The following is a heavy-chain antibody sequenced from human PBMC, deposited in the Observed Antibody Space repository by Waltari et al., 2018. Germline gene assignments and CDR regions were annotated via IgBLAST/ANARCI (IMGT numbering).Heavy chain of an antibody. D-gene: IGHD2-21*01. Sequence: QVQLVQSGAEVKKPGASVKVSCKASGYTFTDSVIDWVRHAPGQGLEWMGRINPKSGATTYPQKLHGRITMTRDTSIGTAYMELGSVTSDDTALYYCARHIDSIRSAWGQGTLVTVSS. V-gene: IGHV1-2*06. CDR1: GYTFTDSV. CDR2: INPKSGAT. CDR3: ARHIDSIRSA. J-gene: IGHJ5*02.